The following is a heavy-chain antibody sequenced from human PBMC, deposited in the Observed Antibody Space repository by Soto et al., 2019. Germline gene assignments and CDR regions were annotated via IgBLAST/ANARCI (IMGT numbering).Heavy chain of an antibody. Sequence: HPGWSLRLSCASSGFTFISYAMSWVRQAPGKGLEWVSAISGSGGSTYYADSVKGRFTISRDNSKNTLYLQMNSLRAEDTAVYYCAKVGSSWSYYFDYWGQGTLVTVSS. V-gene: IGHV3-23*01. CDR1: GFTFISYA. CDR3: AKVGSSWSYYFDY. CDR2: ISGSGGST. D-gene: IGHD6-13*01. J-gene: IGHJ4*02.